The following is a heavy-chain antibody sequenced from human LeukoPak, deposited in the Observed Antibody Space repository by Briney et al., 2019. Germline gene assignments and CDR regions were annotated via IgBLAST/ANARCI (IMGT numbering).Heavy chain of an antibody. D-gene: IGHD3-3*01. J-gene: IGHJ6*03. CDR3: ARAKGYYDFWSGYYSQAGYMDV. V-gene: IGHV4-59*08. CDR1: GGSISSYY. CDR2: IYYSGST. Sequence: SETLSLTCTVSGGSISSYYWSWIRQPPGKGLEWIGYIYYSGSTNYDPSLKSRVTISVDTSKNQFSLKLSSVTAADTAVYYCARAKGYYDFWSGYYSQAGYMDVWGKGTTVTVSS.